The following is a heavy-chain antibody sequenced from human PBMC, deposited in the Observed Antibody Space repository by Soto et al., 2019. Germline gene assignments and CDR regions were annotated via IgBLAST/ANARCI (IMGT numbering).Heavy chain of an antibody. V-gene: IGHV3-30-3*01. Sequence: GGSLRLSCAASGFTFSSYAMHWVRQAPGKGLEWVAVISYDGSNKYYADSVKGRFTISRDNSKNTLYLQMNSLRAEDTAVYYCARGNQVPAAMIGWYFDYWGQGTLVTVSS. J-gene: IGHJ4*02. D-gene: IGHD2-2*01. CDR2: ISYDGSNK. CDR1: GFTFSSYA. CDR3: ARGNQVPAAMIGWYFDY.